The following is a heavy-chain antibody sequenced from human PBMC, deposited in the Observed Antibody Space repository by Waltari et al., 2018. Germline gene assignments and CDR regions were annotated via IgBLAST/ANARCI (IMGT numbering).Heavy chain of an antibody. Sequence: STNYNPSLKSRVTISVDTSKNQFSLKLSSVTAADTAVYYCARVNRYYDFWSGSTGLDNAFDIWGQGTMVTVSS. CDR3: ARVNRYYDFWSGSTGLDNAFDI. CDR2: ST. V-gene: IGHV4-59*01. J-gene: IGHJ3*02. D-gene: IGHD3-3*01.